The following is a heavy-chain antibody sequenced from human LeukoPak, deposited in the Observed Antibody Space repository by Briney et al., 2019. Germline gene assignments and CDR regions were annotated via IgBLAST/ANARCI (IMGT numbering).Heavy chain of an antibody. Sequence: GGSLRLSCAASGFTVSSNYMSWVRQAPGKGLEWVSYISSSGTTIYYTDSVKGRFTISRDNAKNLLDLQMNSLRAEDTAVYYCARPQDFGLTGMNAFDIWGQGTMVTVSS. V-gene: IGHV3-11*04. CDR2: ISSSGTTI. D-gene: IGHD7-27*01. CDR3: ARPQDFGLTGMNAFDI. J-gene: IGHJ3*02. CDR1: GFTVSSNY.